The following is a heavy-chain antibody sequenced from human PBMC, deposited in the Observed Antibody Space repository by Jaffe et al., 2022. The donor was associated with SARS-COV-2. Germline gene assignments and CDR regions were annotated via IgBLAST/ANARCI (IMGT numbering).Heavy chain of an antibody. D-gene: IGHD3-16*01. CDR2: IDNDGRST. V-gene: IGHV3-74*01. Sequence: EVQLVESGGGVVQPGGSLRLSCAASGLTFSNYWMHWVRQVPGKGLVWVSRIDNDGRSTSYADSVKGRFTISRENAKNTLYLHMNSLRAEDTAVYYCATQSRGGAQYWGQGTLVTVSS. CDR3: ATQSRGGAQY. J-gene: IGHJ4*02. CDR1: GLTFSNYW.